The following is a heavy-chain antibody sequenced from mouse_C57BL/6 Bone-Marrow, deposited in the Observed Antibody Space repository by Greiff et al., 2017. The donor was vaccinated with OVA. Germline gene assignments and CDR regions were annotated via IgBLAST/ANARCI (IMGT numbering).Heavy chain of an antibody. CDR1: GFSFSDAW. J-gene: IGHJ3*01. V-gene: IGHV6-6*01. CDR3: TRSITTVVATDWFAY. D-gene: IGHD1-1*01. Sequence: DVMLVESGGGLVQPGGSMKLSCAASGFSFSDAWMDWVRQSPEKGLEWVAEIRNKANNHATYYAESVKGRFTISRDDSKSSVYLQMNSLRAEDTGIYYCTRSITTVVATDWFAYWGQGTLVTVSA. CDR2: IRNKANNHAT.